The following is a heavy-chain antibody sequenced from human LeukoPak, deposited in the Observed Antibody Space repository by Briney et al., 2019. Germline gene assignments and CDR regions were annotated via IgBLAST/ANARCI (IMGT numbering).Heavy chain of an antibody. D-gene: IGHD4-17*01. J-gene: IGHJ4*02. CDR2: ISGSGGST. CDR3: AKDGWDPLTIHGDSGFYYFDY. V-gene: IGHV3-23*01. CDR1: GFTFSSYA. Sequence: PGGSLRLSCAASGFTFSSYAMSWVRQAPGKGLEWVSAISGSGGSTYYADSVKGRFTISRDNSKNTLYLQMNSLRAEDTAVYYCAKDGWDPLTIHGDSGFYYFDYWGQGTLVTVSS.